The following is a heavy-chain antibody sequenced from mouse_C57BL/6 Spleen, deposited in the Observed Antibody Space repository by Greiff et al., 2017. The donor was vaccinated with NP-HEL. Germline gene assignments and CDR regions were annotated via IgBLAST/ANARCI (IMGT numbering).Heavy chain of an antibody. CDR3: ARVGIYDGYYLLAY. CDR1: GYAFSSYW. V-gene: IGHV1-80*01. CDR2: IYPGDGDT. J-gene: IGHJ3*01. D-gene: IGHD2-3*01. Sequence: QVQLQQSGAELVKPGASVKISCKASGYAFSSYWMNWVKQRPGKGLEWIGQIYPGDGDTNYNGKFKGKATLTADKSSSTAYMQLSSLTSEDSAVYFCARVGIYDGYYLLAYWGQGTLVTVSA.